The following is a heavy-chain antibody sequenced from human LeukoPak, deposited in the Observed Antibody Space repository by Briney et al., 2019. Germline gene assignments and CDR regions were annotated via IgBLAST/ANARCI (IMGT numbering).Heavy chain of an antibody. CDR3: ARGLVLRYFDWLSPDAFDI. D-gene: IGHD3-9*01. Sequence: SETLSLTCAVYGGSFSGYYWSWLRQPPGKGLEWIGEINHSGSTNYNPSLKSRVTISVDTSKNQFSLKLSSVTAADTAVYYCARGLVLRYFDWLSPDAFDIWDQGTMVTVSS. CDR2: INHSGST. CDR1: GGSFSGYY. V-gene: IGHV4-34*01. J-gene: IGHJ3*02.